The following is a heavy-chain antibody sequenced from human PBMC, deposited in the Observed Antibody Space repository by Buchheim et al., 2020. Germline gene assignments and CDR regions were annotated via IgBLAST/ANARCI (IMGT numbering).Heavy chain of an antibody. CDR1: GFTFSSYA. CDR3: AREDPARLLGAFDY. J-gene: IGHJ4*02. Sequence: QVQLVESGGGVVQPGGSLRLSCAASGFTFSSYAMHWVRQAPGKGLEWVAVISYDGNNKYYAYSVKGRFTISRDNSKNNMYLQMNSLRAEDTAVYYCAREDPARLLGAFDYWGQGTL. V-gene: IGHV3-30-3*01. D-gene: IGHD7-27*01. CDR2: ISYDGNNK.